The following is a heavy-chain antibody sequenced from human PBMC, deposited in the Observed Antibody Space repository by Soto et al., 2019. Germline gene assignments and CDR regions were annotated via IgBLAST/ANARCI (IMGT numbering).Heavy chain of an antibody. D-gene: IGHD3-22*01. J-gene: IGHJ5*02. Sequence: SETLSLTCTVSGGSISSYYWSWIRQPPGKGLEWIGYIYYSGSTNYNPSLKSRVTISVDTSKNQFSLKLSSVTAADTAVYYCARDNGLYDSSGYTFWFDPWGQGTLVTVPQ. V-gene: IGHV4-59*01. CDR3: ARDNGLYDSSGYTFWFDP. CDR2: IYYSGST. CDR1: GGSISSYY.